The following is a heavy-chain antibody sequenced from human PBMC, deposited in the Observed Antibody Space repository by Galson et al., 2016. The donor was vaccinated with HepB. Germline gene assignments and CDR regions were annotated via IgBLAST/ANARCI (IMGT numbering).Heavy chain of an antibody. J-gene: IGHJ4*02. Sequence: ETLSLTCAVYGGSLSDYYWSWLRQPPGKGLDWIGEINRDGTTNYNPSLKRRVTISIDTSSNQFSLNLSSVTAVDTAVYYCARNFGKTQGYWGQGTLVTVSS. V-gene: IGHV4-34*01. CDR2: INRDGTT. CDR3: ARNFGKTQGY. CDR1: GGSLSDYY. D-gene: IGHD3-10*01.